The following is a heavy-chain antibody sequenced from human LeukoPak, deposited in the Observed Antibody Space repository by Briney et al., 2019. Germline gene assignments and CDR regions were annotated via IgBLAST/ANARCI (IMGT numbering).Heavy chain of an antibody. Sequence: SETLSLTCTVSGGSISSGDYYWSWIRQPPGKGLEWIGYIYYSGSTYYNPSLKSRVTISVDTSKNQFSLKLSSVTAADTAVYYCASFGEEVVPAAIRDSKQDAFDIWGQGTMVTVSS. CDR2: IYYSGST. J-gene: IGHJ3*02. D-gene: IGHD2-2*02. CDR1: GGSISSGDYY. CDR3: ASFGEEVVPAAIRDSKQDAFDI. V-gene: IGHV4-30-4*08.